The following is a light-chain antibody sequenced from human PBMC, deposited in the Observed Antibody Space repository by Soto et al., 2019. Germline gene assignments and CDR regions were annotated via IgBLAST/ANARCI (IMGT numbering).Light chain of an antibody. J-gene: IGLJ1*01. CDR1: SSDVGGYNY. V-gene: IGLV2-14*01. CDR2: EVS. Sequence: QSALTQPASVSGSPGQSITISCTGTSSDVGGYNYVSWYQQHPGKAPKLMIYEVSNRPSGVSNRFSGSKSDNKASLTISGLHAEDGADYYCGSYTSSSTYVFGTGTKLTV. CDR3: GSYTSSSTYV.